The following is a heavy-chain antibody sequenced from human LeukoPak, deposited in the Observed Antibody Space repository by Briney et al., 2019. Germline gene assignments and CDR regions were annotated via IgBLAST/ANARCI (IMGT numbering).Heavy chain of an antibody. V-gene: IGHV1-2*02. J-gene: IGHJ6*03. CDR2: INPNSGGT. D-gene: IGHD6-13*01. Sequence: ASVKVSCKASGYTFTGHYMHWVRQAPGQGLEWIGWINPNSGGTNYAQKFQGRVTMTRDTSISTAYMELSRLRSDDTAVYYCARDALAAAGRYYYYYMDVWGKGTPVTISS. CDR1: GYTFTGHY. CDR3: ARDALAAAGRYYYYYMDV.